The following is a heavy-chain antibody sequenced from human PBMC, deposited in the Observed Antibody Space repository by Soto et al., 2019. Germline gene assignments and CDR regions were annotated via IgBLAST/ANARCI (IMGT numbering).Heavy chain of an antibody. V-gene: IGHV3-21*01. CDR3: ARYSVTHYGMDV. CDR2: ISSSSSYI. J-gene: IGHJ6*02. D-gene: IGHD4-17*01. Sequence: GGSLRLSCAASGFTFISYSMNWVRQAPGKGLEWVSSISSSSSYIYYADSVKGRFTISRDNAKNSLYLQMNSLRAEDTAVYYCARYSVTHYGMDVWGQGATVTVSS. CDR1: GFTFISYS.